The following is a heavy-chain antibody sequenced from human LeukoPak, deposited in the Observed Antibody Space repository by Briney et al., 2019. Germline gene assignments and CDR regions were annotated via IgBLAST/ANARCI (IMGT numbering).Heavy chain of an antibody. D-gene: IGHD3-16*01. CDR3: ARVSWGAFTGPLYYFDY. CDR1: GGSISSSSYY. J-gene: IGHJ4*02. V-gene: IGHV4-39*07. CDR2: IYYSGST. Sequence: SETLSLTCTVSGGSISSSSYYWGWIRQPPGKGLEWIGSIYYSGSTYYNPSLKSRVTISVDTSKNQFSLKLSSVTAADTAVYYCARVSWGAFTGPLYYFDYWGQGTLVTVSS.